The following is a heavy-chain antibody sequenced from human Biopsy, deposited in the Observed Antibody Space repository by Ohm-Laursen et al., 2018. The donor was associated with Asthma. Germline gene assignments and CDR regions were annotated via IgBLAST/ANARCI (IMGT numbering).Heavy chain of an antibody. CDR3: ARVVSYGDIYFGIDV. CDR1: GGYTGSSDHH. V-gene: IGHV4-30-4*01. CDR2: VFWSGST. J-gene: IGHJ6*02. D-gene: IGHD4-17*01. Sequence: TLSFTCKVSGGYTGSSDHHWAWIRQAPGKGLEWIGFVFWSGSTHSSRPLERRVSISIDTATNEFSMKLWSVTPADTAVYFCARVVSYGDIYFGIDVWGPGNTVVVS.